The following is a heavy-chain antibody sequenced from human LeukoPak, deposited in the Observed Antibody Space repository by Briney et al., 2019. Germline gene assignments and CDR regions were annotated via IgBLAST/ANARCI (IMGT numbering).Heavy chain of an antibody. J-gene: IGHJ4*02. V-gene: IGHV1-2*02. CDR2: INPNSGDT. CDR3: ARGDGSGSYKSVDY. CDR1: GYTFTGYY. Sequence: ASVKVSCKASGYTFTGYYMHWVRQAPGQGLEWMGWINPNSGDTNYAQKLQGRVTMTTDTSTSTAYMELRSLRSDDTAVYYCARGDGSGSYKSVDYWGQGTLVTVSS. D-gene: IGHD3-10*01.